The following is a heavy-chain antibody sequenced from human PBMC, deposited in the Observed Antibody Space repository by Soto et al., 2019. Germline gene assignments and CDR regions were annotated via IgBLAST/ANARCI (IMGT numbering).Heavy chain of an antibody. CDR3: ARDGAARPGTRTDAFDI. J-gene: IGHJ3*02. CDR2: ISSSGSTI. Sequence: PAGSLRLSCAASGITFSDYYISWIRQAPGKGLEWVSYISSSGSTIYYADSVKGRFTISRDNAKNSLYLQMNSLRAEDTAVYYCARDGAARPGTRTDAFDIWGQGTMVTVSS. CDR1: GITFSDYY. V-gene: IGHV3-11*01. D-gene: IGHD6-6*01.